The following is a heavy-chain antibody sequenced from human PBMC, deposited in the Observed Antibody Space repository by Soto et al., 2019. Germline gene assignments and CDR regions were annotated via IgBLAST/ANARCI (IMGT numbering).Heavy chain of an antibody. CDR1: GYNFTTYA. J-gene: IGHJ6*02. Sequence: QVQLVQSGAEVKKPGASVKVSCKASGYNFTTYALHWVRQAPGQRPEWMGWINTASRNTKDSKKFQDRVTITRDTSASTGYMELSSLRSEDTTVYYCGRSVVGATGEILYIAMAVWGQGTTVTVSS. CDR3: GRSVVGATGEILYIAMAV. CDR2: INTASRNT. D-gene: IGHD1-26*01. V-gene: IGHV1-3*04.